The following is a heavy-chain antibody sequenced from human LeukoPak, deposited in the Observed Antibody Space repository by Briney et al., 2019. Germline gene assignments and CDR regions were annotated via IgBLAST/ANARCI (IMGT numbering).Heavy chain of an antibody. D-gene: IGHD3-22*01. CDR1: GGTFSSYA. CDR3: ARGDTTTYYYDSSGYGGYDY. J-gene: IGHJ4*02. V-gene: IGHV1-69*04. Sequence: GASVKVSCKASGGTFSSYAISWVRQAPGQGLEWMGRIIPILGIANYAQKFQGRVTITADKSTSTAYMELSSLRSEDTAVYYCARGDTTTYYYDSSGYGGYDYWGQGTLVTVSS. CDR2: IIPILGIA.